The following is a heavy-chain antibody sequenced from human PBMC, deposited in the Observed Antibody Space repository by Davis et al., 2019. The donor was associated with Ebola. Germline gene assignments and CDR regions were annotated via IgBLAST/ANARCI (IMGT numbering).Heavy chain of an antibody. J-gene: IGHJ6*02. D-gene: IGHD5-12*01. CDR2: IYYSGST. CDR1: GGSISSGGYY. CDR3: ARVVRGYSGYDKNNYYYGMDV. V-gene: IGHV4-31*03. Sequence: PSETLSLTCTVSGGSISSGGYYWSWIRQHPGKGLEWIGYIYYSGSTYYNPSLKSRVTISVDTSKNQFSLKLSSVTAADTAVYYCARVVRGYSGYDKNNYYYGMDVWGQGTTVTVSS.